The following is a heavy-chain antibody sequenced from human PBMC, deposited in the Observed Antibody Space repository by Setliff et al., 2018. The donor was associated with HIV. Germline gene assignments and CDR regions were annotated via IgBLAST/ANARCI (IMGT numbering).Heavy chain of an antibody. CDR3: ASGPGYGWGSYRLDY. CDR2: INHSGST. CDR1: GGSFSGYY. J-gene: IGHJ4*02. D-gene: IGHD3-10*01. V-gene: IGHV4-34*01. Sequence: SETLSLTCAVYGGSFSGYYWSWIRQPPGKGLEWIGEINHSGSTNYNPSLKSRVTISVDTSKKQFSLKLSSVTAADTAVYYCASGPGYGWGSYRLDYWGQGTLVTVSS.